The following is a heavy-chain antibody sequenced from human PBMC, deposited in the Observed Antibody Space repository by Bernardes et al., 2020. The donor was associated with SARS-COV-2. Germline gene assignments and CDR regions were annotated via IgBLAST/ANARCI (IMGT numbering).Heavy chain of an antibody. CDR3: ARALRGKFWVHDL. CDR2: IYPGDADT. D-gene: IGHD3-10*01. Sequence: GASLNISCKGSGNIFPNHWIAWVRQMPGKGLEWMGIIYPGDADTRYSPSFQGQITISADKSLNTAYLQWSSLKASDTAIYFCARALRGKFWVHDLWGQGTLVTVSS. J-gene: IGHJ1*01. V-gene: IGHV5-51*01. CDR1: GNIFPNHW.